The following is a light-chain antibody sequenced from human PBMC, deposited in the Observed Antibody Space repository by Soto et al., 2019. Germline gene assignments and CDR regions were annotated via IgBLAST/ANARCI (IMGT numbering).Light chain of an antibody. V-gene: IGKV1-5*03. CDR3: QQYNDLST. CDR1: QTIGTW. CDR2: KAS. Sequence: DIQMTQSPSTLSASVGDTVTITCRASQTIGTWVAWYQQKPAKAPKLLIYKASTLESGVPSRFSGSRSGTEFTLTISSLQADDFATYYCQQYNDLSTFGGGTKVDIK. J-gene: IGKJ4*01.